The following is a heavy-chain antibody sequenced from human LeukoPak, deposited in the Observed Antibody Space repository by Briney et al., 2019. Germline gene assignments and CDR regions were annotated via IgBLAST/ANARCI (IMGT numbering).Heavy chain of an antibody. Sequence: SETLSLTCAVYGGSFSGYYWSWIRQPPGKGLEWIGEINHSGSTNYNPSLKSRVTISVDTSKNQFSLKLSSVTAADTAVYYCARGGRLAAAGQFGYWGQGTLVTVSS. CDR1: GGSFSGYY. V-gene: IGHV4-34*01. J-gene: IGHJ4*02. D-gene: IGHD6-13*01. CDR3: ARGGRLAAAGQFGY. CDR2: INHSGST.